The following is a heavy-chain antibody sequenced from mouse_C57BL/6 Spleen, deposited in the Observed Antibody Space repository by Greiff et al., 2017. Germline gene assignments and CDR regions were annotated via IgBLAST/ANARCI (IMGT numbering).Heavy chain of an antibody. CDR2: IYPGDGDT. CDR3: ARDGYCDAWFAY. Sequence: QVQLQQSGPELVKPGASVKISCKASGYAFSSSWMNWVKQRPGKGLEWIGRIYPGDGDTNYNGKFKGKATLTADKSSSTAYMQLSSLTSEDSAVYFCARDGYCDAWFAYWGQGTLVTVSA. V-gene: IGHV1-82*01. D-gene: IGHD2-3*01. J-gene: IGHJ3*01. CDR1: GYAFSSSW.